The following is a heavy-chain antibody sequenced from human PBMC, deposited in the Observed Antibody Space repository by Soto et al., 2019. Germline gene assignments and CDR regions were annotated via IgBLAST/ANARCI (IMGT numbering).Heavy chain of an antibody. CDR2: IRNKANSYTT. Sequence: TGGSLRLSCAVSGFTFSDHYMDWVRRAPGKGLEWVGHIRNKANSYTTEYAASVRGRFTISRDDSKNSLYLHMNSLKTEDTAVYYCATGSGADYPFDIWGQGTMVTVSS. J-gene: IGHJ3*02. V-gene: IGHV3-72*01. CDR3: ATGSGADYPFDI. D-gene: IGHD3-3*01. CDR1: GFTFSDHY.